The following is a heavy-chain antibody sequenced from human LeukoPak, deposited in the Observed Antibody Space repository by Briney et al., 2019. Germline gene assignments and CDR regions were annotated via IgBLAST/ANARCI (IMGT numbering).Heavy chain of an antibody. CDR1: GYPITSSYY. CDR3: ARQSPYYYDSSGYYVWYFDL. Sequence: SETLSLTCAVSGYPITSSYYWGWIRQSPEKGLEWIGSVYRNGSTYYNPSLKSRVSISVDTSKNQFSLKLSSVTAADTAVYYCARQSPYYYDSSGYYVWYFDLWGRGTLVTVSS. CDR2: VYRNGST. V-gene: IGHV4-38-2*01. D-gene: IGHD3-22*01. J-gene: IGHJ2*01.